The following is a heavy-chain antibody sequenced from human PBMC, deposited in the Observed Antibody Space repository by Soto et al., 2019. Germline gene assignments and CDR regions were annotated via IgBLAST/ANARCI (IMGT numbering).Heavy chain of an antibody. CDR3: ARESSSGNSYFDY. D-gene: IGHD1-26*01. V-gene: IGHV3-66*01. Sequence: EVQLVESGGGLVQPGGSLRLSCAASGFTVSSSTMRWVRQAPGKGLEWVSLIYSGGSTYYADSVKGRFTISRDNSKNTRCLQRNSVRADDTAMYYGARESSSGNSYFDYWGRGTLVAVSS. CDR1: GFTVSSST. CDR2: IYSGGST. J-gene: IGHJ4*02.